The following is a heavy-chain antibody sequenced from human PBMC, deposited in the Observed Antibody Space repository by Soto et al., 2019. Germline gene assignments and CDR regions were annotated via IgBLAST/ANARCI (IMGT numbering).Heavy chain of an antibody. V-gene: IGHV3-30-3*01. J-gene: IGHJ4*02. CDR1: GFTFSSYA. D-gene: IGHD3-22*01. CDR3: ARDPVISYYDSSGYYYGPYFDY. CDR2: ISYDGSNK. Sequence: QVQLVESGGGVVQPGRSLRLSCAASGFTFSSYAMHWVRQAPGKGLEWVAVISYDGSNKYYADSVKGRFTISRDNSKNTLYLQMNSLRAEDTAVYYCARDPVISYYDSSGYYYGPYFDYWGQGTLVTVSS.